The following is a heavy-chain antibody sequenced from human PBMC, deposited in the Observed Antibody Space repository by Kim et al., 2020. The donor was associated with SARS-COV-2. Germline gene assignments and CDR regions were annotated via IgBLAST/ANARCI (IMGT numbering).Heavy chain of an antibody. CDR3: ARGHWGYYDILAGYYERAGETVFDS. D-gene: IGHD3-9*01. Sequence: SETLSLTCTVSGGSISSYYWSWIRQPPGKGLEWIGYIYYSGSTNYNPSLKSRVTISVDTSKNQFSLKLSSVTAADTAVYYCARGHWGYYDILAGYYERAGETVFDSWGQGTLVTVSS. V-gene: IGHV4-59*08. J-gene: IGHJ4*02. CDR2: IYYSGST. CDR1: GGSISSYY.